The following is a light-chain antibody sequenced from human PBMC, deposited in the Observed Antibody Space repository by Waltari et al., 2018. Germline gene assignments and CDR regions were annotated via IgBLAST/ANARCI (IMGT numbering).Light chain of an antibody. CDR1: SNDVGRFYL. Sequence: QSALTQPASVSGSPGQSITISCIGTSNDVGRFYLVYWYQFHPGKAPKVLIYEVVKRPSGVSNRFSASKSGNTASLTISGLQADDEADYYCCSYAGTTTYVFGGGTKVTVL. J-gene: IGLJ1*01. CDR3: CSYAGTTTYV. V-gene: IGLV2-23*02. CDR2: EVV.